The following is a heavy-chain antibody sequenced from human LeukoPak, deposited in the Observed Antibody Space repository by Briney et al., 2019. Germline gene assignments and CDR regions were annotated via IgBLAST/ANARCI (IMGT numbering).Heavy chain of an antibody. V-gene: IGHV4-61*02. D-gene: IGHD6-6*01. CDR1: GDSISHGTYY. Sequence: PSETLSLTCSVSGDSISHGTYYWSWIRQPAGQGLEWIGRIYTTGVTNYNPSLKTRVTISVDPSLNQFSLNLTSVTAADTDVYYCAREFLASRRNWVDPWGRGTLVTVSS. CDR3: AREFLASRRNWVDP. J-gene: IGHJ5*02. CDR2: IYTTGVT.